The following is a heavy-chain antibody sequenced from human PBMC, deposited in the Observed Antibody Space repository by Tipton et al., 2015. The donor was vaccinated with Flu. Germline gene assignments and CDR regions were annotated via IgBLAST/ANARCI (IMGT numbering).Heavy chain of an antibody. V-gene: IGHV4-59*01. CDR1: GGFISGYF. Sequence: TLSLTCTVYGGFISGYFWTWVRQPPGRGLEWIGYISDSGTTKYTPSLKSRLTLSVDTSQNQLSLNLTSVTAADTAVYYCARAFCGSACPRGVNAFDIWGRGSMVIVSS. D-gene: IGHD2-21*02. CDR2: ISDSGTT. J-gene: IGHJ3*02. CDR3: ARAFCGSACPRGVNAFDI.